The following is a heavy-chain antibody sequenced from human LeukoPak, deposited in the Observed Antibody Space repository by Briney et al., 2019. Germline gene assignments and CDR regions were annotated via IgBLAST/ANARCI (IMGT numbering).Heavy chain of an antibody. CDR1: GFTFSRYW. V-gene: IGHV3-7*04. J-gene: IGHJ4*02. CDR2: IKEDGGAK. D-gene: IGHD6-13*01. Sequence: GGSLRLSCAASGFTFSRYWMNWVRQAPGKGLEWVANIKEDGGAKNYVDSVKGRFTISRDNAKDSVYLQMNSLRAEGTALYYCARNRGWQQFDYWGRGTLVTVSS. CDR3: ARNRGWQQFDY.